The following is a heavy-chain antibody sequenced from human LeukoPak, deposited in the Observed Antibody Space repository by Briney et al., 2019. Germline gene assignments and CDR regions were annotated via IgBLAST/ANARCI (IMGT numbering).Heavy chain of an antibody. D-gene: IGHD6-13*01. CDR2: ISGSGGST. CDR1: GFTFSSYA. V-gene: IGHV3-23*01. CDR3: AKDVSPYSSSWYAEYFQH. J-gene: IGHJ1*01. Sequence: GGSLRLSCAASGFTFSSYAMSWVRQAPGKGPEWVSAISGSGGSTYYADSVKGRFTISRDNSKNTLYLQMNSLRAEDTAVYYCAKDVSPYSSSWYAEYFQHWGQGTLVTVSS.